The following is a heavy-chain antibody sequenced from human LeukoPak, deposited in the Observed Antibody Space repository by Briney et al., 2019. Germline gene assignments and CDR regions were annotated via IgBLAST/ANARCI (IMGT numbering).Heavy chain of an antibody. V-gene: IGHV3-7*03. Sequence: GGSLRLSCAASGFTFSDFWMSWVRQAPGKGLEWMTSINQDESETYYVDPVKGRFTISRDNAKNSVFLRMNSLRAEDTAIYYCARVRSPPEDNSNYRPIDYWGQGILVTVSS. CDR3: ARVRSPPEDNSNYRPIDY. CDR1: GFTFSDFW. D-gene: IGHD1-1*01. CDR2: INQDESET. J-gene: IGHJ4*02.